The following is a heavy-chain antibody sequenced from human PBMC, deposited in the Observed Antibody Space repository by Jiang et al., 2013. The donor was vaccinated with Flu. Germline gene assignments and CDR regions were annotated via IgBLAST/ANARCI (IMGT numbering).Heavy chain of an antibody. CDR3: AREREGMFDY. D-gene: IGHD3-10*01. Sequence: SAYNGNTNYAQKLQGRVTMTTDTSTSTAYMELRSLRSDDTAVYYCAREREGMFDYWGQGTLVTVSS. V-gene: IGHV1-18*01. J-gene: IGHJ4*02. CDR2: SAYNGNT.